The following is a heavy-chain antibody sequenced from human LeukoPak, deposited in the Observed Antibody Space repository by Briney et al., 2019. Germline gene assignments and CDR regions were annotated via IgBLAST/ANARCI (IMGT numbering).Heavy chain of an antibody. J-gene: IGHJ4*02. V-gene: IGHV3-23*01. Sequence: GGSLRLSCAASGFTFSSYAMSWVRQAPGKRLEWVSAISGSGGSTYYADSVKGRFIISRDNSKNTLYLQMNSLRAEDTAVYYCAKGDFTLEGEDYWGQGTLVTVSS. D-gene: IGHD3-16*01. CDR3: AKGDFTLEGEDY. CDR2: ISGSGGST. CDR1: GFTFSSYA.